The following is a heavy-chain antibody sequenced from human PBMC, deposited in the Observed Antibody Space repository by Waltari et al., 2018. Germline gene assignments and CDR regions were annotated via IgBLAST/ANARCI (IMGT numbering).Heavy chain of an antibody. CDR2: INDHTHDP. Sequence: EVHLLESGGGLIQPGGSLRLSCAASGFTFGDFSMAWVRQSTGEGLEGVATINDHTHDPYYAESVKGRFTLSRDNSANSLFLQMTDLRGDDTALYYCAKGGGSWAFFDSWGQGTLVAVSS. CDR3: AKGGGSWAFFDS. D-gene: IGHD1-26*01. V-gene: IGHV3-23*01. J-gene: IGHJ4*02. CDR1: GFTFGDFS.